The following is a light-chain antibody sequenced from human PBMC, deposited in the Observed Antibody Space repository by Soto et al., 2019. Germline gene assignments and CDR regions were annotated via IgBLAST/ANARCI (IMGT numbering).Light chain of an antibody. CDR3: SSYTSSSTPYV. V-gene: IGLV2-14*01. J-gene: IGLJ1*01. Sequence: QSALTQPASVSGSPGQSITISCTGTSSDVGGYNYVSWYQQHPGKAPKLMIYEVSNRPSGVSNRFSGSKSGNTASLTISGRQAEEEADYYCSSYTSSSTPYVFGTGTKVTVL. CDR2: EVS. CDR1: SSDVGGYNY.